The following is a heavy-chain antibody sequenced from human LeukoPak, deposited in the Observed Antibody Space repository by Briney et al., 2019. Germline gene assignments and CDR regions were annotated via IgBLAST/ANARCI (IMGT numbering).Heavy chain of an antibody. CDR1: GGPISSGSYY. CDR3: ARVGSSGVRY. V-gene: IGHV4-61*02. J-gene: IGHJ4*02. D-gene: IGHD6-19*01. CDR2: IYTSGST. Sequence: PSETLSLTCTVSGGPISSGSYYWSWIRQPAGKGLEWIGRIYTSGSTNYNPSLKSRVTISVDTSKNQFSPKLNSVTAADTAVYFCARVGSSGVRYWGQGTLVTVSS.